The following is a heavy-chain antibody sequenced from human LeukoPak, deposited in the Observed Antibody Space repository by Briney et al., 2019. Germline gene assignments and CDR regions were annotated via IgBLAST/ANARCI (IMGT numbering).Heavy chain of an antibody. CDR3: AKGGKWDVTPFDY. CDR1: GFTFTSYS. Sequence: GGSLRLSCAASGFTFTSYSMNWVRQAPGKGLEWVSTISGGSGSTYYADSVEGRFTISRDNSKNTLYLQVNSLGAEDTAVYYCAKGGKWDVTPFDYWGQGTLVTVSS. J-gene: IGHJ4*02. V-gene: IGHV3-23*01. CDR2: ISGGSGST. D-gene: IGHD1-26*01.